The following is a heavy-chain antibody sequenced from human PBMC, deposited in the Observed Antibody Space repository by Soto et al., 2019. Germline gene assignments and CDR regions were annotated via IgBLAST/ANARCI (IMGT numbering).Heavy chain of an antibody. J-gene: IGHJ6*02. Sequence: ASVTVSCKASVYTFTSYGLTWVRQAPGQGLEWMGWISPYNGNTDYTQKFQGRVTMTTDTSTSTAYMELRSLTYDDTAMYYCARTSAAGKYYYGMDVWGQGTTVTVS. CDR3: ARTSAAGKYYYGMDV. CDR1: VYTFTSYG. V-gene: IGHV1-18*01. D-gene: IGHD6-13*01. CDR2: ISPYNGNT.